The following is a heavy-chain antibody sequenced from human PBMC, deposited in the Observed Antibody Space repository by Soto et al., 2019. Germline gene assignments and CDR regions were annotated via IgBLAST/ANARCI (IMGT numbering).Heavy chain of an antibody. Sequence: QVQLQQWGAGLLKPSETLSLTCAVYGGSFSGYYWSWIRQPPGKGLEWIGEINHSGSTNYNPSLKSRVTISVDTSQNQFSLKLXSVTAADTAVYYCARVASFFRPATTGAEPTPNFDYWGQGTLVTVSS. J-gene: IGHJ4*02. D-gene: IGHD1-26*01. CDR3: ARVASFFRPATTGAEPTPNFDY. CDR2: INHSGST. V-gene: IGHV4-34*01. CDR1: GGSFSGYY.